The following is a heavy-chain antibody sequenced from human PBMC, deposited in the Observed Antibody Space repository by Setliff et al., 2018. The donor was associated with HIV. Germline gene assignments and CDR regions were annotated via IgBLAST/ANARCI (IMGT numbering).Heavy chain of an antibody. CDR2: LYNSGDT. D-gene: IGHD5-12*01. V-gene: IGHV4-59*08. Sequence: SETLSLTCTVSGGPISHFYVSWIRQPPGKGLEWIGYLYNSGDTKYNPSLKSRVAMSVATSKNQFSLELTSVSVADTAVYYCALWGYSNAGGFDYWGQGALVTVSS. CDR1: GGPISHFY. J-gene: IGHJ4*02. CDR3: ALWGYSNAGGFDY.